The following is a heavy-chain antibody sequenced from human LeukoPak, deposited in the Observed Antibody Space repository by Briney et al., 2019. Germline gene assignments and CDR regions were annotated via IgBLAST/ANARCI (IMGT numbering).Heavy chain of an antibody. V-gene: IGHV4-59*03. CDR3: ALAPNSNWFDF. CDR1: GDSTSNFY. J-gene: IGHJ5*01. D-gene: IGHD2-8*01. CDR2: IHYSGSS. Sequence: PSETLSLTCTVSGDSTSNFYWNWIRQSPGKGLEWIGNIHYSGSSVYNPSLKSRGTISMDTSRGQFFLKLNSVTAADTAVYFCALAPNSNWFDFWGPGILVTVSS.